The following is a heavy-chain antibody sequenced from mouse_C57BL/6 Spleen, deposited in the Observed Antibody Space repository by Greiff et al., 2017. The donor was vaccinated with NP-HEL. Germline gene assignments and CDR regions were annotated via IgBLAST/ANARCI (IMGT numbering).Heavy chain of an antibody. CDR1: GFSFTSYG. CDR3: AKGDDYDFAY. V-gene: IGHV2-5*01. D-gene: IGHD2-4*01. Sequence: VQLQQSGPGLVQPSQSLSITCTVSGFSFTSYGVHWVRQSPGKGLEWLGVIWRGGSTDYNAAFMSRLNITKDNSQSQVFFKMNSLQADDTAIYYCAKGDDYDFAYWGQGTLVTVSA. J-gene: IGHJ3*01. CDR2: IWRGGST.